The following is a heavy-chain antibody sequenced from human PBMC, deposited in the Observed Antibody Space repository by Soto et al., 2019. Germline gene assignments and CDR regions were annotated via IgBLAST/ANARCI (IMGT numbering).Heavy chain of an antibody. CDR1: VGSISSSFFY. CDR3: AESRSGYGNWFDP. V-gene: IGHV4-39*01. J-gene: IGHJ5*02. D-gene: IGHD6-25*01. Sequence: QLQESGPGLVKPSETLSLTCTVSVGSISSSFFYWGWIRQSPGKELEWIGNINWSGSTYYNPSLEGRVTISVDTSKNQFSLKVSSVTATDTAVYYCAESRSGYGNWFDPWGQGTLVTVSS. CDR2: INWSGST.